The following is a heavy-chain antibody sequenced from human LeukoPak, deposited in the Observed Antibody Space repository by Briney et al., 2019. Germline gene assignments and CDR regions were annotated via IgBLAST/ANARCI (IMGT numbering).Heavy chain of an antibody. CDR3: ARAYSRSSFDY. CDR2: VYYSGST. V-gene: IGHV4-59*08. J-gene: IGHJ4*02. CDR1: GGSISSYY. D-gene: IGHD6-6*01. Sequence: PSETLSLTCTVSGGSISSYYWSWIRQLPGQGLEWIGYVYYSGSTNYNPSLKSRVTISIDTSKNQFSLTLNSVTAADTAVYYCARAYSRSSFDYWGLGTLVTVSS.